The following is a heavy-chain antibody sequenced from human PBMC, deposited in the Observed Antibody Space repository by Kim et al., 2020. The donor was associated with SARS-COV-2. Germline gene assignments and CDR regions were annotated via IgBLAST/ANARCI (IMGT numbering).Heavy chain of an antibody. Sequence: GGSLRLSCSASGFTFSNYLLNWVRQAPGKGLEWVSAIKGGGGNTFYADSVKGRFTISRGNPKNTLYLQMNSLRAEDTAIYYCAKSQASYFNDALDVWGRGTMVTVSS. J-gene: IGHJ3*01. CDR3: AKSQASYFNDALDV. D-gene: IGHD3-10*01. V-gene: IGHV3-23*01. CDR1: GFTFSNYL. CDR2: IKGGGGNT.